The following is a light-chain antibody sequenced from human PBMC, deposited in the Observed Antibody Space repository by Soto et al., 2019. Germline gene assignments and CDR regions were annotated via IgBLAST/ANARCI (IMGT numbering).Light chain of an antibody. V-gene: IGKV3-20*01. Sequence: TQSPSTLSASVGDRATLSCRASQSVSSAYLAWYQQKPGQAPRLLIYGASSRATGIPDRFSGSGSGTDFILTISSLEPEDFAVYYCQQYGNSPITFGQGTRLEIK. CDR2: GAS. J-gene: IGKJ5*01. CDR3: QQYGNSPIT. CDR1: QSVSSAY.